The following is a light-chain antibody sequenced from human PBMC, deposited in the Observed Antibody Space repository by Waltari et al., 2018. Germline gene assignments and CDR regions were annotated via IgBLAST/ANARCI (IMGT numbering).Light chain of an antibody. CDR3: HSRDASGDGGS. Sequence: SSELTQDPAVSVAMGQTVRITCQGDSLRSYYASWYQQRPGPAPILVMYDKNNRPSGVPDRFSGSTSDNTASLTITGAQAEDEASYYCHSRDASGDGGSFGGGTKLTVL. V-gene: IGLV3-19*01. CDR2: DKN. J-gene: IGLJ2*01. CDR1: SLRSYY.